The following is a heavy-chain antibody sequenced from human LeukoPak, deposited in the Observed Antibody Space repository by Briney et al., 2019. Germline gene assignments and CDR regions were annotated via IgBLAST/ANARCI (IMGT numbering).Heavy chain of an antibody. J-gene: IGHJ4*02. CDR1: GFTFRSYA. CDR2: ITYNSGTI. D-gene: IGHD5-18*01. Sequence: GGSLRLSCAASGFTFRSYAMRWVRQAPGKGLEWVSYITYNSGTIFYADSVKGRFTISRDNAKDPLYLQMSSLRDEDTAVYYCARDSGYSYADDYWGQGTLVTVSS. V-gene: IGHV3-48*02. CDR3: ARDSGYSYADDY.